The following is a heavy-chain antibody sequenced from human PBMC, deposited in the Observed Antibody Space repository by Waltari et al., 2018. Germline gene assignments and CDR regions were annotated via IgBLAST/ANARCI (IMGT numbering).Heavy chain of an antibody. CDR1: GFTFSSYA. V-gene: IGHV3-23*01. J-gene: IGHJ4*02. CDR2: ISGSGGST. Sequence: EVQLLESGGGLVQPGGSLRLSCAASGFTFSSYAMSWVRRAPGKGLEWVSAISGSGGSTYYADSVKGRFTISRDNSKNTLYLQMNSLRAEDTAVYYCAKDRIRAYYYDSSGYYDSWGQGTLVTVSS. CDR3: AKDRIRAYYYDSSGYYDS. D-gene: IGHD3-22*01.